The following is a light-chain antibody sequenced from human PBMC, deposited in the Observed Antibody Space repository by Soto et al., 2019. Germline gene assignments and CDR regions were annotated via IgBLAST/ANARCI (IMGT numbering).Light chain of an antibody. CDR1: QSVSSSY. CDR3: QQYGSSAIT. V-gene: IGKV3-20*01. Sequence: SPGTLSLSPGERATLSCRASQSVSSSYLAWYQQKPGQAPRLPIYGASSRATGIPDRFSGSGSGTDFTLTISRLEPEDFAVNYCQQYGSSAITFGHGSRLEIK. J-gene: IGKJ5*01. CDR2: GAS.